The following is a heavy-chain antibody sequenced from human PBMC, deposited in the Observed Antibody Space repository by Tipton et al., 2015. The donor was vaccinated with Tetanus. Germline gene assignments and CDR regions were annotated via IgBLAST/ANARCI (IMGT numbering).Heavy chain of an antibody. D-gene: IGHD3-22*01. Sequence: QVQLVQSGAEVKKPGASVKVSCKASGYTFTSYGINWVRQATGQGLEWMGWMNPNSGNTGYAQKFQGRVTMTRNTSISTAYMELSSLRSEDTAVYYCARDLLGDYYDSSGYRTDYWGQGTLVTVSS. V-gene: IGHV1-8*01. CDR2: MNPNSGNT. J-gene: IGHJ4*02. CDR1: GYTFTSYG. CDR3: ARDLLGDYYDSSGYRTDY.